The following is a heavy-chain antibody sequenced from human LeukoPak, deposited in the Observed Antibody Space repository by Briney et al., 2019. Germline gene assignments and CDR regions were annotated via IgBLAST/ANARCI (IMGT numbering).Heavy chain of an antibody. CDR3: ARGWYYDILAGPQGADS. CDR1: GFTFSHYG. CDR2: IWYDGADK. J-gene: IGHJ5*01. D-gene: IGHD3-9*01. Sequence: GGSLRLSCAASGFTFSHYGMHWVRQAPGKGLEWVAVIWYDGADKYYADSVKGRFTISRDDAKHTVYLQMNTLRAEDTAVYYCARGWYYDILAGPQGADSWGQGTLVTVSS. V-gene: IGHV3-33*01.